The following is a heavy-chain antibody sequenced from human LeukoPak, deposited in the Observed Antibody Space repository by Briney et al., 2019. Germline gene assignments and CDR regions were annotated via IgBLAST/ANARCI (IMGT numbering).Heavy chain of an antibody. D-gene: IGHD4-17*01. CDR2: FDPEDGET. CDR1: GYTLTELS. V-gene: IGHV1-24*01. Sequence: GASVKVSCKVSGYTLTELSMHWVRQAPGKGLEWMGGFDPEDGETIYAQKFQGRVTMTEDTSTDTAYMELSSLRSEDTAVYYCATLPVTHLRGPEYFRHWGQGTLVTVSS. CDR3: ATLPVTHLRGPEYFRH. J-gene: IGHJ1*01.